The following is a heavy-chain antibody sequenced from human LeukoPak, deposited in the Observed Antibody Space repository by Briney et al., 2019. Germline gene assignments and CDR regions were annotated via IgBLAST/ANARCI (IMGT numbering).Heavy chain of an antibody. J-gene: IGHJ4*02. CDR1: GGTFISYA. CDR3: ARGIAVAGTFDY. CDR2: IIPIFGTA. D-gene: IGHD6-19*01. V-gene: IGHV1-69*01. Sequence: SVKVSCKASGGTFISYAISWVRQAPGQGLEWMGGIIPIFGTANYAQKFQGRVTITADESTSTAYMELSSLRSEDTAVYYCARGIAVAGTFDYWGQGTLVTVSS.